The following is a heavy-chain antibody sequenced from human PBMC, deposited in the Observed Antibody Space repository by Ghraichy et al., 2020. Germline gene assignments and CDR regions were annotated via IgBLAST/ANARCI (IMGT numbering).Heavy chain of an antibody. D-gene: IGHD3-22*01. J-gene: IGHJ4*02. CDR1: GFTFDDYA. V-gene: IGHV3-9*01. CDR2: ISWNSGSI. Sequence: LTCAASGFTFDDYAMHWVRQAPGKGLEWVSGISWNSGSIGYADSVKGRFTISRDNAKNSLYLQMNSLRAEDTALYYCAKDTTAYYDSSGPFDYWGQGTLVTVSS. CDR3: AKDTTAYYDSSGPFDY.